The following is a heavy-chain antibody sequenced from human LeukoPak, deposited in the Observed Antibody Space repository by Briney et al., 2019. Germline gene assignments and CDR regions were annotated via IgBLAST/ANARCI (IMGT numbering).Heavy chain of an antibody. Sequence: PGGSLRLSCAASGFTFSSYSMNWVRQTPGKGLEWVSSISSSSSYIYYADSVKGRFTISRDNAKNSLYLQMNSLRAEDTAVYYCARDLGVSKGWFGELSLETGNLWFDPWGQGTLVTVSS. J-gene: IGHJ5*02. D-gene: IGHD3-10*01. CDR1: GFTFSSYS. CDR3: ARDLGVSKGWFGELSLETGNLWFDP. V-gene: IGHV3-21*01. CDR2: ISSSSSYI.